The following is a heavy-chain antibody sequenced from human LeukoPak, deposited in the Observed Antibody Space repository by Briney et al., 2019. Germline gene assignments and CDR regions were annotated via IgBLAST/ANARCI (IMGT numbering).Heavy chain of an antibody. D-gene: IGHD3-22*01. CDR3: ARSQRYYYDSSGYSKGVYYYMDV. CDR1: GGSISSTSYY. CDR2: IYYSGST. Sequence: SETLSLTCSVSGGSISSTSYYWGWIRQPPGKGLECIGGIYYSGSTYYNPSPKSRVTISVDTSKNQFSLKLSSVHAADTAVYYCARSQRYYYDSSGYSKGVYYYMDVWGKGNTVTISS. V-gene: IGHV4-39*07. J-gene: IGHJ6*03.